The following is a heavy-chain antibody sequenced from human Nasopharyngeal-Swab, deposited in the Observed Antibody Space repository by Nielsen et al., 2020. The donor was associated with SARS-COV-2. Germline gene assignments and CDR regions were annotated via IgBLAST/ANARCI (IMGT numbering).Heavy chain of an antibody. D-gene: IGHD3-10*01. V-gene: IGHV4-4*02. CDR1: GGSPTGDDW. CDR2: TSHDGDT. CDR3: ATSSAQKRGHDS. Sequence: SEPLSLTCTVSGGSPTGDDWWSWVRQPPGRGLECIGETSHDGDTNYSPSLKTQLTISIDKSKNQFSLTLTSMTAADTAVYYCATSSAQKRGHDSWGQGILVTVSS. J-gene: IGHJ4*02.